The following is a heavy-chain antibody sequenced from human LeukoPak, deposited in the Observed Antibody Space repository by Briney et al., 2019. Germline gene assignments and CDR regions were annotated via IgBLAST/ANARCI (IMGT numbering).Heavy chain of an antibody. CDR2: VYYTGRT. D-gene: IGHD6-19*01. J-gene: IGHJ3*01. CDR1: DGSITGYY. CDR3: ARHIPVSYDAFEL. V-gene: IGHV4-59*08. Sequence: SETLSLTCTVSDGSITGYYWSWIRQPPGKGLEWIAYVYYTGRTLYNPSLESRVTISVDTSKTQFSLKLTSVTAADTAVYYCARHIPVSYDAFELWGRGTTVTVSS.